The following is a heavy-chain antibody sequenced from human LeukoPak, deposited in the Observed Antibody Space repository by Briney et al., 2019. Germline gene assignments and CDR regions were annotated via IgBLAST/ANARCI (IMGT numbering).Heavy chain of an antibody. CDR1: GFTFSSYA. Sequence: GGSLRLSCAASGFTFSSYAMTWVRQAPGKGLEWVSAISGSGSTTYYADSVKGRFTISRDNSKNTLYLQMSSLRAEDTAVYYCAKDVRRFGELLSYGMDVWGQGTTVTVSS. CDR3: AKDVRRFGELLSYGMDV. J-gene: IGHJ6*02. D-gene: IGHD3-10*01. V-gene: IGHV3-23*01. CDR2: ISGSGSTT.